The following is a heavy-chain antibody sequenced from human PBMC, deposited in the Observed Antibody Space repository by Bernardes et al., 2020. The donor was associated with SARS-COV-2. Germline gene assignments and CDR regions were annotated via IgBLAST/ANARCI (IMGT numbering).Heavy chain of an antibody. CDR2: IYYSGST. Sequence: SETLSLTCTVSGGSISSYYWSWIRQPPGKGLEWIGYIYYSGSTNYNPSLKSRVTISVDTSKNQFSLKLSSVTAADTAVYYCARHHRYDFWSGYLGFDFDYWGQGTLVTVSS. D-gene: IGHD3-3*01. J-gene: IGHJ4*02. V-gene: IGHV4-59*08. CDR3: ARHHRYDFWSGYLGFDFDY. CDR1: GGSISSYY.